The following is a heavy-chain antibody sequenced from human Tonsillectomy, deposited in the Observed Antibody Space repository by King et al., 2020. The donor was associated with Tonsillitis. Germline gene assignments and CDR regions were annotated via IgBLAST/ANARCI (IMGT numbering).Heavy chain of an antibody. Sequence: QLVQSGAEVKKPGASLKISCKGSGYSFTSYWIGWVRQMPGKGLEWMWIIYPGDSDTRYGPSFQGQVTISADKSTSTAYLQWSSLKASDTAMYYCARMRDRDYYYYYYGMDVWGHGTTVTVSS. CDR3: ARMRDRDYYYYYYGMDV. CDR1: GYSFTSYW. V-gene: IGHV5-51*01. D-gene: IGHD3-10*01. CDR2: IYPGDSDT. J-gene: IGHJ6*02.